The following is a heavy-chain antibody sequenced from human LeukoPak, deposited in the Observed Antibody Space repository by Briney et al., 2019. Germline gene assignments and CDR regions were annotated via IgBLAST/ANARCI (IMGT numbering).Heavy chain of an antibody. CDR3: ARDFIKDDRVGWLDP. J-gene: IGHJ5*02. V-gene: IGHV1-46*01. CDR1: GYTFTTHY. D-gene: IGHD3-22*01. CDR2: INPSGLWS. Sequence: ASVKVSCKASGYTFTTHYMHWVRQAPGQGLEWMGVINPSGLWSSSAQKFQGRVTMTRDTSTSTDYMELRSLRSDDTAIYYCARDFIKDDRVGWLDPGAKGTLVTVSS.